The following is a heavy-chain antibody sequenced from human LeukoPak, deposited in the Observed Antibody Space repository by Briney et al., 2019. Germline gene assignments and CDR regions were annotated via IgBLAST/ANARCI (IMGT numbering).Heavy chain of an antibody. CDR2: INAGNGNT. CDR1: GYTFTSYA. D-gene: IGHD3-9*01. J-gene: IGHJ4*02. CDR3: ARGGIRYFDWLPDY. V-gene: IGHV1-3*01. Sequence: ASVKVSCKASGYTFTSYAMHWVRQAPGQRLEWMGWINAGNGNTKYSQKFQGRVTITRDTSASTAYMELSSLRSEDTAVYFRARGGIRYFDWLPDYWGQGTLVTVSS.